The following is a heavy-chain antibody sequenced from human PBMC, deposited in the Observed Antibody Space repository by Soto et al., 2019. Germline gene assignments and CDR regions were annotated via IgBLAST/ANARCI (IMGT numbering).Heavy chain of an antibody. J-gene: IGHJ4*02. CDR1: GFTFRSYW. Sequence: GGSLRLSCAASGFTFRSYWMSWVRQAPGKGLEWVANIKQDGSEKYYVDSVKGRFAVSRDNANNSLYLQMNSLRAEDTAVYYCARAYDSYCSGASCYSLYFDYWGQGTLVTVSS. D-gene: IGHD2-15*01. CDR3: ARAYDSYCSGASCYSLYFDY. V-gene: IGHV3-7*01. CDR2: IKQDGSEK.